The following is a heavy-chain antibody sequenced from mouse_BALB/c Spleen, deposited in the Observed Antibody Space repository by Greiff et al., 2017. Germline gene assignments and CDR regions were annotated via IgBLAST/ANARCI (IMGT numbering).Heavy chain of an antibody. V-gene: IGHV1S22*01. CDR3: TRRRHAMDD. J-gene: IGHJ4*01. CDR2: IYPGSGST. Sequence: LQQPGSELVRPGASVKLSCKASGYTFTSYWMHWVKQRPGQGLEWIGNIYPGSGSTNYDETFKSKATLTVDTSSSTAYMQLSSLPSEDSAVYYCTRRRHAMDDWGQGTSVTVAS. CDR1: GYTFTSYW. D-gene: IGHD1-2*01.